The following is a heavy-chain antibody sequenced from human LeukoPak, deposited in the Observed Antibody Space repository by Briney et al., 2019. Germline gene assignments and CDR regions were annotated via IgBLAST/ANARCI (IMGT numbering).Heavy chain of an antibody. V-gene: IGHV4-59*01. CDR2: IYYSGST. Sequence: SKTLSLTCTVSGGSISSYYWSWIRQPPGKGLEWIGYIYYSGSTNYNPSLKSRVTISVDTSKNQFSLKLSSVTAADTAVYYCARTYSSSWYSWFDPWGQGTLVTVSS. J-gene: IGHJ5*02. D-gene: IGHD6-13*01. CDR1: GGSISSYY. CDR3: ARTYSSSWYSWFDP.